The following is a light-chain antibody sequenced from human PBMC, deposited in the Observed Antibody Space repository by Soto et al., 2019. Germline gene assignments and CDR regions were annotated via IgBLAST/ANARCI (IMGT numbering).Light chain of an antibody. J-gene: IGKJ1*01. CDR2: GAS. Sequence: EIVMTQSPATLSVSPGERATLSCRASQSVSSNLAWDQQNPGQAPRLLIYGASTRATGIPARFSGSGSGTEFTLPITSLQSEDFAVYYCQQYNNWPQTFGEGTKVEIK. V-gene: IGKV3-15*01. CDR1: QSVSSN. CDR3: QQYNNWPQT.